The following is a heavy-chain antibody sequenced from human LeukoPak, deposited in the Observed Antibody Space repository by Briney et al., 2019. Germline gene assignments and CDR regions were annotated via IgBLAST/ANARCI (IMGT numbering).Heavy chain of an antibody. Sequence: PGGSLRLSCAASGFTFSSYAMSWVRQAPGKGLEWIGYIYYSGSTNYNPSLKSRVTISVDTSKNQFSLKLSSVTAADAAVYYCARRYTSSWYFDYWGQGTLVTVSS. J-gene: IGHJ4*02. CDR1: GFTFSSYA. D-gene: IGHD6-13*01. V-gene: IGHV4-59*01. CDR2: IYYSGST. CDR3: ARRYTSSWYFDY.